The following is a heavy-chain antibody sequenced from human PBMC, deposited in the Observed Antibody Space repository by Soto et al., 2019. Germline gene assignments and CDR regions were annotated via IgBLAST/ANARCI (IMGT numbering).Heavy chain of an antibody. Sequence: QVQLVQSGAEVKKPGASVKVSCKTSGYTCTNYPIHWVRQAPGQRLEWMGWINAGNGNTKYSQSFQGRVTITRDTSASTAYMELSSLRPEDTAVYYCARDITMMGVYDLWARCTLVTVS. J-gene: IGHJ2*01. V-gene: IGHV1-3*01. CDR2: INAGNGNT. CDR3: ARDITMMGVYDL. D-gene: IGHD3-22*01. CDR1: GYTCTNYP.